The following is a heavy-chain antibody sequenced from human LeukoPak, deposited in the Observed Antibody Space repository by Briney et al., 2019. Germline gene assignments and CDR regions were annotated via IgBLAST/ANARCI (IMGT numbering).Heavy chain of an antibody. V-gene: IGHV3-20*04. CDR2: INWNGGST. CDR3: ARGLKYYYDSSGYWDY. CDR1: GFTFSSYG. D-gene: IGHD3-22*01. J-gene: IGHJ4*02. Sequence: GGSLRLSCAASGFTFSSYGMSWVRQAPGKGLEWVSGINWNGGSTGYADSVKGRFTISRDNAKNSLYLQMNSLRAEDTALYYCARGLKYYYDSSGYWDYWGQGTLVTVSS.